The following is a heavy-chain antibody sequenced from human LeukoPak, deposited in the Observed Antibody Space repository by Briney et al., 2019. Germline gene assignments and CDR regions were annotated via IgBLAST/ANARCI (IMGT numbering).Heavy chain of an antibody. D-gene: IGHD3-22*01. Sequence: KAGGSLRLSCAASGFTFSDYYMSWIRQAPGKGLEWVSYISSSSSYTNYADSVKGRFTISRDNAKNSLYLQMNCLRAEDTAVYYCAREVSYYDSSGYYGGNWFDPWGQGTLVTVSS. J-gene: IGHJ5*02. V-gene: IGHV3-11*05. CDR2: ISSSSSYT. CDR1: GFTFSDYY. CDR3: AREVSYYDSSGYYGGNWFDP.